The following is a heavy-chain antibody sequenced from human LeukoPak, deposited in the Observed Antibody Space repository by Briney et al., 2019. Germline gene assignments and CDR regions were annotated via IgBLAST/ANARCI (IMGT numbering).Heavy chain of an antibody. CDR3: ANVGDVYKDAFDI. Sequence: SETLSLTCTVSGGSISGSSYYWGWIRQPPGKGLEWIGSIYYSGSTYYNPSLKSRVTISVDTSKNQFSLKLNSVTATDTAVYYCANVGDVYKDAFDIWGQGTMVTVSS. J-gene: IGHJ3*02. CDR1: GGSISGSSYY. CDR2: IYYSGST. V-gene: IGHV4-39*01. D-gene: IGHD5-24*01.